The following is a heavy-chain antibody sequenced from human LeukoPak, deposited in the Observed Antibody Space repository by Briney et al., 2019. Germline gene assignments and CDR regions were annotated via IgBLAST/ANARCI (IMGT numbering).Heavy chain of an antibody. CDR1: GGSIGSSTYY. D-gene: IGHD1-26*01. CDR2: VYYTGAT. V-gene: IGHV4-39*01. CDR3: ARHGVGTTTYAFDI. Sequence: PSETPSLTCTVSGGSIGSSTYYWGWIRQPPGKGLEWIGSVYYTGATYHNPSLKSRVTISADTSRKQFSLKLRSVTAADTAVYYCARHGVGTTTYAFDIWGQGTMVTVSS. J-gene: IGHJ3*02.